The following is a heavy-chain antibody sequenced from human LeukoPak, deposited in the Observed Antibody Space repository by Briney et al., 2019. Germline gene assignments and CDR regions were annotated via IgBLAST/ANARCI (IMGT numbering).Heavy chain of an antibody. Sequence: PGGSLRLSCTASGFTFNDYAVTWFRQAPGKGLEWTAFIRTKAHAGTTEYAASAKGRFTISRDDSETIAYLQMNSLKTEDTAMYYCARTYYYESSGWKPDYWGQGTLVTVSS. D-gene: IGHD3-22*01. J-gene: IGHJ4*02. V-gene: IGHV3-49*03. CDR3: ARTYYYESSGWKPDY. CDR1: GFTFNDYA. CDR2: IRTKAHAGTT.